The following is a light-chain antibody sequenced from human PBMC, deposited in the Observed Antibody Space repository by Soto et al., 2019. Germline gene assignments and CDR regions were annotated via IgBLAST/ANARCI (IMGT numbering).Light chain of an antibody. CDR3: QQYYDLPHT. J-gene: IGKJ3*01. CDR1: QDITNS. CDR2: DAS. Sequence: DSHMTQSPSSLSASVGDRVTISCQASQDITNSLNWYQQRPGKAPKLLIFDASNFETGVPSRFSGSGSGTHFTLTITSLQPEDIATYYCQQYYDLPHTFGPGTKVDFK. V-gene: IGKV1-33*01.